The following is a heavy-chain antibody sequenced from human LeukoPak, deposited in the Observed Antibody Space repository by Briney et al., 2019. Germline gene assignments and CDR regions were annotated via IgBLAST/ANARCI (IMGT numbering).Heavy chain of an antibody. V-gene: IGHV3-9*01. Sequence: GGSLRLSCVVSGFMFEDYGMHWVRQVPGKGLEWVSGISWNSNTRVYAESVKGRFTISRDNAKHSLDLQMISLRAEDTALYYCVKDADFWSGLDCWGQGTLVTVSS. CDR1: GFMFEDYG. J-gene: IGHJ4*02. CDR3: VKDADFWSGLDC. D-gene: IGHD3-3*01. CDR2: ISWNSNTR.